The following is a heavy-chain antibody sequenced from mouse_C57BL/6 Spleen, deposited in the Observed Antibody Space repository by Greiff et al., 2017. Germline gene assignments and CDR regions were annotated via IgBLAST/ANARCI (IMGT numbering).Heavy chain of an antibody. Sequence: QVQLQQPGTELVKPGASVKLSCKASGYTFTSYWMHWVKQRPGPGLEWIGNINPSNGGTNYNEKFKSKATLTVDKSSSTAYMQLSSLTSEDSAVYYCARSGVITTVVATPLAYWGQGTLVTVSA. D-gene: IGHD1-1*01. J-gene: IGHJ3*01. CDR3: ARSGVITTVVATPLAY. CDR2: INPSNGGT. V-gene: IGHV1-53*01. CDR1: GYTFTSYW.